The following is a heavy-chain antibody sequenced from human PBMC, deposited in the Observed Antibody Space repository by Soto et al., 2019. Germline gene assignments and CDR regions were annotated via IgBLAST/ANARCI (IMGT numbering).Heavy chain of an antibody. CDR1: GGSISSYY. CDR3: ARVSAELGGGSDY. J-gene: IGHJ4*02. Sequence: SETLSLTCTVSGGSISSYYWSWIRQPPGKGLEWIGYIYYSGSTNYNPSLKSRVTISVDTSKNQFSLKLSSVTAADTAVYYCARVSAELGGGSDYWGQGTLVTVSS. CDR2: IYYSGST. D-gene: IGHD7-27*01. V-gene: IGHV4-59*01.